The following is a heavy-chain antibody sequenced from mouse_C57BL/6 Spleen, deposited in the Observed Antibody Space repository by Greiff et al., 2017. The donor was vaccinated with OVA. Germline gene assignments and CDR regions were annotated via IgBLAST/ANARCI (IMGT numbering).Heavy chain of an antibody. Sequence: EVHLVESGAGLVKPGGSLKLSCAASGFTFSSYAMSWVRQPPETRLEWVAYISSGGDYIYYADTVKGRFTISRDNARNTLYRQMSSLKSEDTAMYYWTREMDYGSRTWYFDVWGTGTTVTVSS. D-gene: IGHD1-1*01. CDR2: ISSGGDYI. CDR1: GFTFSSYA. CDR3: TREMDYGSRTWYFDV. J-gene: IGHJ1*03. V-gene: IGHV5-9-1*02.